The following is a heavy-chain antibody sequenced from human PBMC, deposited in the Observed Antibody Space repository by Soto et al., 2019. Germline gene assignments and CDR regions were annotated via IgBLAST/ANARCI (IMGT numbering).Heavy chain of an antibody. CDR2: IRYDGSNK. CDR1: GFTFSSYG. CDR3: ARDQLYSSSWSDY. V-gene: IGHV3-33*01. Sequence: QVQLEESGGGVVQPGRSLRLSCAASGFTFSSYGMHWVRQAPGKGLEWVAVIRYDGSNKYYADSVKGRFTISRDNSKNTLYLQMNSLRAEDTAVYYCARDQLYSSSWSDYWGQGTLVTVSP. J-gene: IGHJ4*02. D-gene: IGHD6-13*01.